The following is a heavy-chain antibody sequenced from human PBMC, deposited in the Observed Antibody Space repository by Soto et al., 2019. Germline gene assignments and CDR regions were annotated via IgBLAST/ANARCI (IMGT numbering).Heavy chain of an antibody. CDR3: ARDAAGTGGTREELWLSDV. CDR1: GGSISSSSYY. J-gene: IGHJ6*04. Sequence: PSETLSLTCTVSGGSISSSSYYWGWIRQPPGKGLEWIGSIYYSGSTYYNPSLKSRVTISVDTSKNQFSLKLSSVTAADTAVYYCARDAAGTGGTREELWLSDVWGKGTTVTVSS. D-gene: IGHD6-19*01. CDR2: IYYSGST. V-gene: IGHV4-39*02.